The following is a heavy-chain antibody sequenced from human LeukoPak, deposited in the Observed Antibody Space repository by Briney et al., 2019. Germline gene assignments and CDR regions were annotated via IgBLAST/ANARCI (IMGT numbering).Heavy chain of an antibody. Sequence: PETLSLTCAVYGGSFSGYYWSWIRQPPGKGLEWIGEINHSGSTNYNPSLKSRVTISVDTSKNQFSLKLSSVTAADTAVYYCARGRVGYCSGGSCYSRKAYWFDPWGQGTLVTVSS. CDR3: ARGRVGYCSGGSCYSRKAYWFDP. D-gene: IGHD2-15*01. V-gene: IGHV4-34*01. CDR2: INHSGST. J-gene: IGHJ5*02. CDR1: GGSFSGYY.